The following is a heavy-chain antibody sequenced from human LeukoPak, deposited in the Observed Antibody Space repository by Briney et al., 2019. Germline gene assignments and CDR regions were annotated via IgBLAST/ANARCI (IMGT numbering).Heavy chain of an antibody. CDR2: IYWDDDK. Sequence: SGPKLVKPTQTLTLTCTFSGFSLSTSGVGVGWIRQPPGKALEWLALIYWDDDKRYSPSLKSRLTITKDTSKNQVVLTMTNMDPVDTATYYCAHRQAISTMVRGVIIAGFDYWGQGTLVTVSS. CDR3: AHRQAISTMVRGVIIAGFDY. J-gene: IGHJ4*02. CDR1: GFSLSTSGVG. V-gene: IGHV2-5*02. D-gene: IGHD3-10*01.